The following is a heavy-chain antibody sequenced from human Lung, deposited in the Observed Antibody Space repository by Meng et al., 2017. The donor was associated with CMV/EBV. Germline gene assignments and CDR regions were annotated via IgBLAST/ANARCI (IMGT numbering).Heavy chain of an antibody. J-gene: IGHJ5*02. CDR3: ARVNRILNWFDP. CDR2: IYHDGIT. Sequence: SETLSLTCTVSGYSISSGYYWGWIRQSPEKGMEWIGSIYHDGITYYNPSLKSRVTMSMDSPNGKFFLNLNSVTAADTALYFCARVNRILNWFDPWGQGILVTVSS. V-gene: IGHV4-38-2*02. D-gene: IGHD2/OR15-2a*01. CDR1: GYSISSGYY.